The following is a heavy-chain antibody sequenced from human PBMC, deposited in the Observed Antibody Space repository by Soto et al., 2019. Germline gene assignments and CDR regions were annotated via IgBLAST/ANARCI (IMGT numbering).Heavy chain of an antibody. CDR2: IYSGGST. Sequence: EVQLVESGGGLVQPGGSLRLSCAASGFTVSSNYMNWVRQAPGKGLEWVSVIYSGGSTYYEVSMKGSFTISRDNSKNTLYLHMNSLRAEDTAVSYCARGKEARGDYWGQGTLVTVSS. V-gene: IGHV3-66*01. CDR1: GFTVSSNY. D-gene: IGHD6-6*01. J-gene: IGHJ4*02. CDR3: ARGKEARGDY.